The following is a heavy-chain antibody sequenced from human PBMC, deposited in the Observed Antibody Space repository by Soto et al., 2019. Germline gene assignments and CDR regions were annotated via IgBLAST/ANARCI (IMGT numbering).Heavy chain of an antibody. D-gene: IGHD3-22*01. J-gene: IGHJ4*02. Sequence: SETLSLTCTVSGGSISSGGFYWSWIRQHPGKGLEWIGYIYYSGTTYYNPSLKSRVTISVDTSKNQFSLKLSSVTAADTAVYYCARDPPSYYDSSGYFDYWGQGTLVTVSS. CDR3: ARDPPSYYDSSGYFDY. CDR2: IYYSGTT. CDR1: GGSISSGGFY. V-gene: IGHV4-31*03.